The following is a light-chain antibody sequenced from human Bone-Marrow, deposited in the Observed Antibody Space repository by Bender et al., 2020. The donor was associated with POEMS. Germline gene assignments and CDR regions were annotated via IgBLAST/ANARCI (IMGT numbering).Light chain of an antibody. CDR1: SSDVGGYNY. Sequence: QSALTQPASVSGSPGQSITISCTGTSSDVGGYNYVSWSHQPPGKAPKLMIYDVSNRPSGVSNRFSGSKSGNTASLTISGLQAEDEADYYCSSYTSSSTWVFGGGTKLTVL. CDR2: DVS. V-gene: IGLV2-14*01. J-gene: IGLJ3*02. CDR3: SSYTSSSTWV.